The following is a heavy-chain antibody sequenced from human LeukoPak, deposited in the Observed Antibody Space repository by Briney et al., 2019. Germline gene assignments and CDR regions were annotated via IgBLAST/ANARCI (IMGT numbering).Heavy chain of an antibody. V-gene: IGHV3-23*01. CDR1: GFTFSNYA. Sequence: PGGSLRLSCAASGFTFSNYAMSWVRQAPGKGLKWVSGISGSGDYTYFVDSLKGRFTISRDNSKNTLYLQMNSLRAEDTALYYCAKDLTYYYGLGSSTNAFDIWGQGTMATVSS. CDR3: AKDLTYYYGLGSSTNAFDI. CDR2: ISGSGDYT. D-gene: IGHD3-10*01. J-gene: IGHJ3*02.